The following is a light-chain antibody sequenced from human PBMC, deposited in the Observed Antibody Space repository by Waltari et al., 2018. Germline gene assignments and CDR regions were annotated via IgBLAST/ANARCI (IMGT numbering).Light chain of an antibody. CDR1: SSDVGSYDI. CDR3: CSYAGSSTVL. CDR2: EVS. J-gene: IGLJ2*01. V-gene: IGLV2-23*02. Sequence: QSALTQPASVSGSPGQSITISCTGTSSDVGSYDIVSWYQQHPGKAPKLMIYEVSKRLSGVANRFPGSKSGNTASLTIAGLQAEDEADYYCCSYAGSSTVLFGGGTKLTVL.